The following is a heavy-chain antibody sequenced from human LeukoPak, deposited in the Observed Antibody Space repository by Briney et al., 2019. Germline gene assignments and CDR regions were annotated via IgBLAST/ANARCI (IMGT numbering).Heavy chain of an antibody. Sequence: PGGSLRLSCAASGFTFSSYSMNWVRQAPGKGLEWVSSISSSSSYIYYADSVKGRFTISRDNAKNSLYLQMNSLRAEDTAVYYCARDSLGGYCSSTSCKGVDFGYWGQGTLVTVSS. D-gene: IGHD2-2*01. V-gene: IGHV3-21*01. CDR1: GFTFSSYS. CDR2: ISSSSSYI. CDR3: ARDSLGGYCSSTSCKGVDFGY. J-gene: IGHJ4*02.